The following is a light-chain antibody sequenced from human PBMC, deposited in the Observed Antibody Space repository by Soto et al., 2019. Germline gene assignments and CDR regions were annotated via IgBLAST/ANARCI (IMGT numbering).Light chain of an antibody. CDR2: WAS. J-gene: IGKJ5*01. Sequence: DIVTTQSPDSLAVSLVERATIHCKTSQSILFNSNKKDYLAWYQQKPGQPPKFLIYWASIRESGVPDRFSGSGSETDFTLTISSLQADAVALYYCQQYYSSITFGQGTRLEIK. CDR1: QSILFNSNKKDY. V-gene: IGKV4-1*01. CDR3: QQYYSSIT.